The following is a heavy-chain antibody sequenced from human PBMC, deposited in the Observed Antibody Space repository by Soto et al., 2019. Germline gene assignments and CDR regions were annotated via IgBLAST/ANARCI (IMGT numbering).Heavy chain of an antibody. V-gene: IGHV4-31*03. J-gene: IGHJ5*02. Sequence: QVQLQESGPGLVKPSQTLSLTCTVSGGSIGSGGYYWNWIRQHPGKGLEWIGYIFHTGSTYYNASLKSRVTLSVDTSKNQFSLNLRSMTAADTAVYYCAREEYSSSSGFDPWGQGTLVTVSS. CDR3: AREEYSSSSGFDP. CDR1: GGSIGSGGYY. CDR2: IFHTGST. D-gene: IGHD6-6*01.